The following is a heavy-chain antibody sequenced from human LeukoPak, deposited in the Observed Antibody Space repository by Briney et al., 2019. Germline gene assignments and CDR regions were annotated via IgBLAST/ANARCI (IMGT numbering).Heavy chain of an antibody. CDR2: ISGSGSST. J-gene: IGHJ4*02. V-gene: IGHV3-23*01. CDR3: AKEGPSYYYGSGSYPY. Sequence: PGGSLRLSCAASGFTFSSYAMSWVRQAPGKGLEWVSAISGSGSSTYYADSVKGRFTISRDNSKNTLYLQMNSLRAEGTAVYYCAKEGPSYYYGSGSYPYWGQGTLVTVSS. CDR1: GFTFSSYA. D-gene: IGHD3-10*01.